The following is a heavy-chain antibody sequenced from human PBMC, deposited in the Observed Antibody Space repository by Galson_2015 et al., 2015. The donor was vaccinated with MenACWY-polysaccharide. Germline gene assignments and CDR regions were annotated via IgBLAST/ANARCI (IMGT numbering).Heavy chain of an antibody. CDR1: GYTFTGYY. V-gene: IGHV1-18*04. CDR2: IRAYNGNT. Sequence: SVKVSCKASGYTFTGYYMHWGRQAPGQGLKWMGWIRAYNGNTNYAQKLQGRVTMTTDTSTSTAYMELRSLRSDDTAVYYCAREDYGDYVGPYLGYWCQRSLVAVTS. J-gene: IGHJ4*02. D-gene: IGHD4-17*01. CDR3: AREDYGDYVGPYLGY.